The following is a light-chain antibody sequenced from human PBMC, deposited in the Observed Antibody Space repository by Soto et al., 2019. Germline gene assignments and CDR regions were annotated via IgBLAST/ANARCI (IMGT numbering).Light chain of an antibody. CDR1: QSLSSSSY. CDR2: SAS. CDR3: QQYGSSFT. V-gene: IGKV3-20*01. J-gene: IGKJ3*01. Sequence: EIVLTQSPGTLSLSPGDRATLSCRASQSLSSSSYLAWYQQKPGQAPRLLIYSASSRATGVPDRFSASGSGTDFTLTISRLEPEDFAVYYCQQYGSSFTFGPGTKVDIK.